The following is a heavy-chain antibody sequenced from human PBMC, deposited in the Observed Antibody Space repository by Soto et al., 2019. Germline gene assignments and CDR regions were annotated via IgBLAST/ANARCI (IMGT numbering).Heavy chain of an antibody. D-gene: IGHD1-26*01. V-gene: IGHV3-33*01. CDR1: GLTFSGYG. Sequence: QVQLVESGGGVVQPGRSLRLSCAASGLTFSGYGMPWVRQAPGKGLEWVAITRHDGSNTYYADSVRGRFTISRDNSKKTLYLQVDSLRAEDTAVYYCARDGVGATTFFGYFDYWGQGTLVTVSS. CDR3: ARDGVGATTFFGYFDY. J-gene: IGHJ4*02. CDR2: TRHDGSNT.